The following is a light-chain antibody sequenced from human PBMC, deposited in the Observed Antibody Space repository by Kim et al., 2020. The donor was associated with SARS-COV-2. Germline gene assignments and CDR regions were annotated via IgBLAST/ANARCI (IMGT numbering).Light chain of an antibody. CDR1: QSLLYASNNKNY. V-gene: IGKV4-1*01. CDR2: WAS. CDR3: QQYYTSPYT. Sequence: DIVMTQSPDSLAVSLGERATINCKSTQSLLYASNNKNYLAWYQQRPGQPPKLIIYWASTRESGIPDRFSGSGSGTDFTLTINNLQAEDVALYYCQQYYTSPYTFGQGTKLEIK. J-gene: IGKJ2*01.